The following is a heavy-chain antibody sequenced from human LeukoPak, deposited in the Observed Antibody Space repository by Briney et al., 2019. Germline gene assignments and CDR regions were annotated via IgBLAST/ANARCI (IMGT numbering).Heavy chain of an antibody. CDR2: ISSSSSTI. J-gene: IGHJ4*02. D-gene: IGHD5-24*01. CDR3: AKLGQSGYNSYY. CDR1: GFTFSSYA. Sequence: GSLRLSCAASGFTFSSYAMSWVRQAPGKGLEWVSYISSSSSTIYYADSVKGRFTISRDNSKDTLYLQMNSLRAEDTAVYYCAKLGQSGYNSYYWGQGTLVTVSS. V-gene: IGHV3-48*01.